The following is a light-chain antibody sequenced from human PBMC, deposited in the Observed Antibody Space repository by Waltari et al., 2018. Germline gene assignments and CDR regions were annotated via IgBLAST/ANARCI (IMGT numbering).Light chain of an antibody. CDR2: AAS. CDR3: QQSYSTLYT. Sequence: DIQMTQSPSSLSASVGDRGTLACRASQSISSYLKWYQQKPGKATKLLIYAASSLQSGVPSRFSGSGSGTDFTLTISSLQPEDFATYYCQQSYSTLYTFGQGTKLEIK. V-gene: IGKV1-39*01. J-gene: IGKJ2*01. CDR1: QSISSY.